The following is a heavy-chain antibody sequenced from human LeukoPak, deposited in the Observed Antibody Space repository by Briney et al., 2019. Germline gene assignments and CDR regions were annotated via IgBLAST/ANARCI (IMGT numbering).Heavy chain of an antibody. V-gene: IGHV1-2*02. J-gene: IGHJ4*02. CDR1: GYTFTGYF. CDR2: INPNSGGT. Sequence: ASVKVSCKASGYTFTGYFIYWVRQAPGQGLEWMGWINPNSGGTNYAQKFKGRVIMTRDTSISTAYMEPSRLRSDDTAVYYCASGSSVAARSEIYYSDYWGQGTLVTVSS. CDR3: ASGSSVAARSEIYYSDY. D-gene: IGHD6-6*01.